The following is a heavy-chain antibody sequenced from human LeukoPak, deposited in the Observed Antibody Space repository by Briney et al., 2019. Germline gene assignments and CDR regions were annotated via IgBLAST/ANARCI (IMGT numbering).Heavy chain of an antibody. CDR2: ISYDGSNK. J-gene: IGHJ4*02. D-gene: IGHD4-17*01. Sequence: GGSLRLSCAASGFTFSSYGMHWVRQAPGKGLEWVAVISYDGSNKYYADSVKGRFTISRDNSKYTLYLQMNSLRAEDTAVYYCAKDPGPDYGDSSGCFDYWGQGTLVTVSS. V-gene: IGHV3-30*18. CDR3: AKDPGPDYGDSSGCFDY. CDR1: GFTFSSYG.